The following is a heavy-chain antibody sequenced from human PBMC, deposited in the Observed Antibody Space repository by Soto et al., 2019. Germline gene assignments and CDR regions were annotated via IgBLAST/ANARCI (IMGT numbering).Heavy chain of an antibody. CDR2: ISASGGGA. J-gene: IGHJ4*02. Sequence: GGSLRLSCAASGFTFINYAMTWVRQAPGKGLEWVSAISASGGGADYADSVKGRFTISRDNSENTMFLQMDSLRAEDTAIYYCAKEIAVTGTSYWGQGTLVTVSS. V-gene: IGHV3-23*01. CDR1: GFTFINYA. CDR3: AKEIAVTGTSY. D-gene: IGHD6-19*01.